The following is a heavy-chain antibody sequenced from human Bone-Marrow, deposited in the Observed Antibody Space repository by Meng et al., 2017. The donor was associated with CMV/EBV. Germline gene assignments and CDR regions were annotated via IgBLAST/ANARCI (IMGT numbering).Heavy chain of an antibody. CDR3: ARVGAGLSPPFDY. D-gene: IGHD1-26*01. CDR1: GGTFSSYT. J-gene: IGHJ4*02. V-gene: IGHV1-69*02. CDR2: IIPILGIA. Sequence: SVKVSCKASGGTFSSYTISWVRQAPGQGLEWMGRIIPILGIANYAQKFQGRVTITADKSTSTAYMELSSLRSEDTAVYYCARVGAGLSPPFDYWGQGTRVTGSS.